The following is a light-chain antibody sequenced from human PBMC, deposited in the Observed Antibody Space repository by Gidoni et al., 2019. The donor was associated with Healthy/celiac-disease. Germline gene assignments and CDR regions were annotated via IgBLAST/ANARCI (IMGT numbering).Light chain of an antibody. CDR1: QSISSW. CDR2: DAS. Sequence: DLQTTQSPSTLAASVGDRVTITCLASQSISSWLDWYQQKPGKAPKLLIYDASSLESGVPSRFSGSGSGTEFTLTISSLQPDDFATYYCQQYNSYCTFGQGTKLEIK. CDR3: QQYNSYCT. V-gene: IGKV1-5*01. J-gene: IGKJ2*02.